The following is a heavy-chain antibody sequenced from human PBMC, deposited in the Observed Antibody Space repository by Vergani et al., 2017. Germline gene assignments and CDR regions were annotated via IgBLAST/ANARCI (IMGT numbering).Heavy chain of an antibody. Sequence: QLQLQESGSGLVKPSQTLSLTCAVSGGSISSGGYSWSWSRQPPGKGLEWIWYIYHRGSTYYNPSLKSRVTRSVDMSKNQFSLKRSSVTAADTAVDDCARAIASAGTRFDAWGEGSLVTV. D-gene: IGHD6-13*01. CDR3: ARAIASAGTRFDA. J-gene: IGHJ5*02. V-gene: IGHV4-30-2*01. CDR2: IYHRGST. CDR1: GGSISSGGYS.